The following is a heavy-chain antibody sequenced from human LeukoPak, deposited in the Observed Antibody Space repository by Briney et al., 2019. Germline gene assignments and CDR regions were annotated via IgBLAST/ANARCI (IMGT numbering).Heavy chain of an antibody. D-gene: IGHD5-12*01. CDR3: ARDSGYDYYYYMDV. V-gene: IGHV4-39*07. CDR2: IYYSGST. Sequence: PSETLSLTCTVSGGSISSSSYYWGWIRQPPGKGLEWIGSIYYSGSTYYNPSLKSRVTISVDTSKNQFSLKLSSVTAAETAVYYCARDSGYDYYYYMDVWGKGTTVTVSS. CDR1: GGSISSSSYY. J-gene: IGHJ6*03.